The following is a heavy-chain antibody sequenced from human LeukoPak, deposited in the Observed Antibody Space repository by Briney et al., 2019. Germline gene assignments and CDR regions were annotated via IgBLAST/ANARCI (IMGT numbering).Heavy chain of an antibody. CDR2: IKQDGSEK. CDR3: ARGAWTFDY. CDR1: GFTFSSYW. V-gene: IGHV3-7*01. J-gene: IGHJ4*02. D-gene: IGHD3/OR15-3a*01. Sequence: GGSLRLSCVASGFTFSSYWMSWVRQAPGKGLEWVANIKQDGSEKYYVDSVKGRFTISRDNAKNSLYLQMNSLRAEDTAVYYCARGAWTFDYWGQGTLVSVCS.